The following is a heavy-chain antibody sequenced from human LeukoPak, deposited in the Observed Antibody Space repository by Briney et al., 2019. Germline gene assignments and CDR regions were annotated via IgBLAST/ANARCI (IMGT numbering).Heavy chain of an antibody. V-gene: IGHV3-66*01. CDR3: ARDLFAYGDCGYYMDV. J-gene: IGHJ6*03. D-gene: IGHD4-17*01. Sequence: GGSLRLSCAASGFTVSSNYMSWVRQAPGKGLEWVSVIYSGGSTYYADSVKGRFTISRDNAKNSLYLHMNSLRAEDTAVYYCARDLFAYGDCGYYMDVWGKGTTVTVSS. CDR2: IYSGGST. CDR1: GFTVSSNY.